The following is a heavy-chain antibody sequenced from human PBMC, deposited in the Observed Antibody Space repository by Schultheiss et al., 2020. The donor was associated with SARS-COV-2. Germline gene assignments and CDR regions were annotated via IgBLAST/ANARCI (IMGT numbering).Heavy chain of an antibody. CDR1: GYSISSGYC. D-gene: IGHD7-27*01. Sequence: SETLSLTCAVSGYSISSGYCWGWIRQPPGKGLEWIGNINHFGSTYFNPSLKSRLTMSVDTSKNHFSLKLSFVTAADTAVYYCASLANWAEYYFDYWGQGTLVTVSS. V-gene: IGHV4-38-2*01. J-gene: IGHJ4*02. CDR2: INHFGST. CDR3: ASLANWAEYYFDY.